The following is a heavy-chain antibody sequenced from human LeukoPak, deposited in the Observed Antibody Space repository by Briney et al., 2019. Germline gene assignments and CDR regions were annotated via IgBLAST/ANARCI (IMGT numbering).Heavy chain of an antibody. J-gene: IGHJ3*02. V-gene: IGHV4-61*01. D-gene: IGHD4-11*01. CDR1: GGSVSSGSYY. Sequence: SGTLSLTCGVSGGSVSSGSYYWSWIRQPPGKGLEWIGYIYYSGSTNYNPSLKSRVTISVDTSKNQFSLKLSSVTAADTAVYYCARDPTATDAFDIWGQGTMVTVSS. CDR3: ARDPTATDAFDI. CDR2: IYYSGST.